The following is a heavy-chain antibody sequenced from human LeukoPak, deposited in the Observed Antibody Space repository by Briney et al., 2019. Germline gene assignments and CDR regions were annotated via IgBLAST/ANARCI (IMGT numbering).Heavy chain of an antibody. CDR3: AKDPRGWLSTPDY. J-gene: IGHJ4*02. Sequence: GGSLRLSCAASGFTFSSCAISWVRQAPGKGLEWVSAISGRGGSTYYADSVKGRFTISRDNSKNTLYLQMNSLRADDTAVYYCAKDPRGWLSTPDYWGQGTLVTVSS. CDR2: ISGRGGST. D-gene: IGHD3-22*01. CDR1: GFTFSSCA. V-gene: IGHV3-23*01.